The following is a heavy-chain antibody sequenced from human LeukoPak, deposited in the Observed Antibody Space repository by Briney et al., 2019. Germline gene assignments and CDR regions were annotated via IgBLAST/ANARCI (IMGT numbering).Heavy chain of an antibody. CDR2: ISSSSYI. CDR3: ARDGQRTYYYDSSGYYVDY. V-gene: IGHV3-21*01. J-gene: IGHJ4*02. Sequence: GGSLRLSCAASGFTFSSYSMNWVRQAPGKGLEWVSSISSSSYIYYADSVKGRFTISRDNAKNSLYLQMNSLRAEDTAVYYCARDGQRTYYYDSSGYYVDYWGQGTLVTVSS. CDR1: GFTFSSYS. D-gene: IGHD3-22*01.